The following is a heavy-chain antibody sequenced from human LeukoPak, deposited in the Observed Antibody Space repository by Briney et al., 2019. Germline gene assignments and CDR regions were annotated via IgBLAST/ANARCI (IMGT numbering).Heavy chain of an antibody. V-gene: IGHV3-30*18. J-gene: IGHJ6*02. CDR2: ISYDGSNK. CDR1: GFTFSSYG. CDR3: AKDWLAGMDV. Sequence: GGSLRLSCAASGFTFSSYGMHWVRQAPGKGLEWVAVISYDGSNKYYADSVKGRFTISRDNSKNTLYLQMNGLRAEDTAVYYCAKDWLAGMDVWGQGTTVTVSS. D-gene: IGHD5-12*01.